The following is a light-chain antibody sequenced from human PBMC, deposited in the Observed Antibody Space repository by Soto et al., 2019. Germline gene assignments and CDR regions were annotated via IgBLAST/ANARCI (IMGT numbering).Light chain of an antibody. J-gene: IGKJ3*01. CDR1: QSINDW. CDR3: QQYSNNLVT. Sequence: DIQMTQSPSTLSTSVGDRVTITCRASQSINDWLAWYQQKPGKAPKLLIYDASSLKSGVPSRFSGSGYGTELTLDISSLQPDDFATYYCQQYSNNLVTFGPGTKVDIK. V-gene: IGKV1-5*01. CDR2: DAS.